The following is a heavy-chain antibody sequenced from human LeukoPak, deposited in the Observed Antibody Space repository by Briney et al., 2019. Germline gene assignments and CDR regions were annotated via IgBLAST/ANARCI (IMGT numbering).Heavy chain of an antibody. V-gene: IGHV3-30-3*01. Sequence: GRSLRLSCAASGFTFSSYAMHWVRQAPGKGLEWVAVISYDGSNKYYADSVKGRFTISRDNSKNTLYLQMNSLRAEDTAVYYCARDGAVVVPVAISGLMDVWGQGTTVTVSS. D-gene: IGHD2-2*01. J-gene: IGHJ6*02. CDR3: ARDGAVVVPVAISGLMDV. CDR1: GFTFSSYA. CDR2: ISYDGSNK.